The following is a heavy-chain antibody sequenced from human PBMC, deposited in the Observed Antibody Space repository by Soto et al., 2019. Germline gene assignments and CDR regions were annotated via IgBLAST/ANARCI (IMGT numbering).Heavy chain of an antibody. Sequence: GGSLRLSCAASGFTFSNFWMHWVRQAPGEGLVWVSRLNDGTTTTYADSVKGRFTISRDNARNTLYLQMNSLRAEDTAVYYCARAGSGWYWFDPWGQGTLVTVSS. CDR1: GFTFSNFW. CDR3: ARAGSGWYWFDP. V-gene: IGHV3-74*01. CDR2: LNDGTTT. D-gene: IGHD6-19*01. J-gene: IGHJ5*02.